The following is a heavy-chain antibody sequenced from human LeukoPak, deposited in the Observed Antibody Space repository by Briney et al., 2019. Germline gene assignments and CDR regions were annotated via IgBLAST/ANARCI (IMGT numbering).Heavy chain of an antibody. Sequence: PGGSLRLSCAASGFTFSTYWMSWVRQAPGKGLEWVASIKHDGSEKYYVDSVKGRFTISRDNAKDSLYLQMNSLRAEDTAVYYCARRYFDWFLGAGGSLDVWGQGTMVTVSS. CDR2: IKHDGSEK. CDR1: GFTFSTYW. V-gene: IGHV3-7*01. J-gene: IGHJ3*01. D-gene: IGHD3-9*01. CDR3: ARRYFDWFLGAGGSLDV.